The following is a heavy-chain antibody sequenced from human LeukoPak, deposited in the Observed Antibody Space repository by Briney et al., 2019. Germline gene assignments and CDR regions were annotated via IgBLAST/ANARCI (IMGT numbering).Heavy chain of an antibody. Sequence: GASVKVSCKASGYTFTGYYMHWVRQAPGQGLEWMGWINPNSGGTNYAQKFQGRVTMTRDTSISAVYMELSRLRSDDTAVYYCARDGTGVYNLVQYWSQGTLVTVSS. CDR3: ARDGTGVYNLVQY. V-gene: IGHV1-2*02. J-gene: IGHJ4*02. CDR1: GYTFTGYY. CDR2: INPNSGGT. D-gene: IGHD5-24*01.